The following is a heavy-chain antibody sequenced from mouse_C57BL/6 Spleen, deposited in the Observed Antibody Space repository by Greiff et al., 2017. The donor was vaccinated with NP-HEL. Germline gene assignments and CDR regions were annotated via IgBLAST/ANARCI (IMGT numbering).Heavy chain of an antibody. CDR3: ASLTGTSFAY. CDR2: IWGVGST. J-gene: IGHJ3*01. V-gene: IGHV2-6*01. CDR1: GFSLTSYG. D-gene: IGHD4-1*01. Sequence: VKLMESGPGLVAPSQSLSITCTVSGFSLTSYGVDWVRQSPGKGLEWLGVIWGVGSTNYNSALKSRLSISKDNSKSQVFLKMNSLQTDDTAMYYCASLTGTSFAYWGQGTLVTVSA.